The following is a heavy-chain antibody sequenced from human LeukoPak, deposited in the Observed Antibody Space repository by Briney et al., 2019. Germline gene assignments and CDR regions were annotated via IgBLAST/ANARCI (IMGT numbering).Heavy chain of an antibody. D-gene: IGHD3-10*02. J-gene: IGHJ6*04. Sequence: GGSLRLSCAASGFTFSDYNMRWIRQAPGKGLEWVSSISRSGSTKYYADSVKGRFTISRDNAKNSLFLQMNSLRAEDAAVYYCAELGITMIGGVWGKGTTVTISS. CDR1: GFTFSDYN. V-gene: IGHV3-11*04. CDR3: AELGITMIGGV. CDR2: ISRSGSTK.